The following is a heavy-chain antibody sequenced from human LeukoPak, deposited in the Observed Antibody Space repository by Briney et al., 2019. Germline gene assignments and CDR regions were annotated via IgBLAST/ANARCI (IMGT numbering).Heavy chain of an antibody. CDR2: ISSSGSTI. D-gene: IGHD3-22*01. J-gene: IGHJ6*03. Sequence: GGSLRLSCAASGFTFSSYEMNWVRQAPGKGLEWVSYISSSGSTIYYVDSVKGRFTISRDNAKNSLYLQMNSLRAEDTAVYYCARFQYYYDSSGYPTSYYYYMGVWGKGTTVTVSS. CDR1: GFTFSSYE. V-gene: IGHV3-48*03. CDR3: ARFQYYYDSSGYPTSYYYYMGV.